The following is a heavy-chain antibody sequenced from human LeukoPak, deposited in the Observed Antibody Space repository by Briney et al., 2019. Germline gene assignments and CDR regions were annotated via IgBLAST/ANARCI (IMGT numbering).Heavy chain of an antibody. CDR1: GFTFSSSA. D-gene: IGHD3-16*01. CDR2: ISSSSKQA. V-gene: IGHV3-21*01. J-gene: IGHJ4*02. Sequence: GGSLRLSCAASGFTFSSSAMSWVRQAPGKGLEWVSSISSSSKQAYYADSVKGRFTISRDNAKNSLYLQMNSLRAEDTAIYYCARVSSFYDNVWGSASFWGQGALVTVSS. CDR3: ARVSSFYDNVWGSASF.